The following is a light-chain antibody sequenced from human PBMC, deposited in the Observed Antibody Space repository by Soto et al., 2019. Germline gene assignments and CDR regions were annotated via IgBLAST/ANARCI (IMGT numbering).Light chain of an antibody. CDR3: AAWDDSLNGPV. CDR2: YDD. CDR1: SSNIGNNA. Sequence: QPVLTQPPSVSEAPRQRVTISCSGSSSNIGNNAVNWYQQLPGKAPKLLIYYDDLLPSGVSDRFSGSKSGTSASLAISGLQSEDEADYYCAAWDDSLNGPVFGGETKLTVL. V-gene: IGLV1-36*01. J-gene: IGLJ2*01.